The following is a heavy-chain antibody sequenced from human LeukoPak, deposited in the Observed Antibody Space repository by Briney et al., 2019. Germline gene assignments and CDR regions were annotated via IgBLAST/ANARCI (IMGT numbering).Heavy chain of an antibody. CDR2: INHSGST. CDR1: GGSFSGYY. D-gene: IGHD6-13*01. Sequence: SETLPLTCAVYGGSFSGYYWSWIRQPPGKGLEWIGEINHSGSTNYNPSLKSRVTISVDTSKNQFSLKLSSVTAADTAVYYCARRWYSSSWYAYFQHWGQGTLVTVSS. CDR3: ARRWYSSSWYAYFQH. V-gene: IGHV4-34*01. J-gene: IGHJ1*01.